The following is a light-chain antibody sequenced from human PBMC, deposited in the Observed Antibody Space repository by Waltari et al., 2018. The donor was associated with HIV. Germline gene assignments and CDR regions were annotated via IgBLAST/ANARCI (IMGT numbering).Light chain of an antibody. Sequence: QSVLTQPPSVSGAPGRSVIISCTGNSSNIGAGYDVHWYQQLPGAAPKLLISLNTNRPSGVRDRLSVSKSATSASLAITGLQAGDEADYYCQSFDNSLGGSVFGGGTKLTVL. J-gene: IGLJ3*02. CDR3: QSFDNSLGGSV. CDR2: LNT. V-gene: IGLV1-40*01. CDR1: SSNIGAGYD.